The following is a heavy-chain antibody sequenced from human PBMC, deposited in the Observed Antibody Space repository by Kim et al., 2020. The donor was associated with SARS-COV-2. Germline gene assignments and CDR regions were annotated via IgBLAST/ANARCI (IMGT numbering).Heavy chain of an antibody. CDR1: GFIFSSYS. CDR2: IGSRPGYL. J-gene: IGHJ6*03. CDR3: PTPSGV. D-gene: IGHD3-10*01. Sequence: GGSLRLSCAASGFIFSSYSMNWVRQIPGKGLEWVSSIGSRPGYLYYADSVRGRFIVSRDNAKNSLFLQMNSLRAEDTGIYFCPTPSGVWGKGITVTV. V-gene: IGHV3-21*01.